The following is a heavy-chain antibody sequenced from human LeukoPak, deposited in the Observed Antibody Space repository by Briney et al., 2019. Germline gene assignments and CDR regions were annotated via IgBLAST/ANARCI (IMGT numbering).Heavy chain of an antibody. J-gene: IGHJ4*02. D-gene: IGHD2-15*01. CDR3: ASLVGYCSGGSCYSGNFDY. Sequence: SETLSLTCTVSGGSISSSSYYWGWIRQPPGKGLEWIGSIYYSGSTYYNPSLKSRVTISVYTSKNQFSLKLSSVTAADTAVYYCASLVGYCSGGSCYSGNFDYWGQGTLVTVSS. V-gene: IGHV4-39*01. CDR1: GGSISSSSYY. CDR2: IYYSGST.